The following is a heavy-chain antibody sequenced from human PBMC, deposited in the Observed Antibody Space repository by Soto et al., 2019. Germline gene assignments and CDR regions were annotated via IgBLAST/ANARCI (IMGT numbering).Heavy chain of an antibody. CDR3: ARRDRMQGGMDV. CDR2: IDPSDSYT. V-gene: IGHV5-10-1*04. J-gene: IGHJ6*02. Sequence: PGESLKISCKGSGYSFTSNWISWVRQMPGKGLEWMGRIDPSDSYTNYSPSFQGQVTISADKSISTAYLQWSSLKASDTAMYYCARRDRMQGGMDVWGQGTTVTVSS. CDR1: GYSFTSNW.